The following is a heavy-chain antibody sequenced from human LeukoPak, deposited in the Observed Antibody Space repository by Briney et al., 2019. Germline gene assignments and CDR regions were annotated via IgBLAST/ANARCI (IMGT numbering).Heavy chain of an antibody. CDR3: ARDLDTGMDV. CDR2: ISWNSGSI. V-gene: IGHV3-9*01. CDR1: GFTFDDYA. D-gene: IGHD5-18*01. Sequence: GGSLRLSCAASGFTFDDYAMHWVRQAPGKGLEWVSGISWNSGSIGYADSVKGRFTISRDNAKNSLYLQMNSLRAEDTAVYYCARDLDTGMDVWGQGTTVTVSS. J-gene: IGHJ6*02.